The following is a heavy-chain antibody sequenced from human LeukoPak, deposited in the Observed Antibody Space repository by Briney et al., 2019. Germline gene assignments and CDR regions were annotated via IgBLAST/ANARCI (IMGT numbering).Heavy chain of an antibody. J-gene: IGHJ6*02. D-gene: IGHD1-14*01. CDR3: ARVPGLGYYGMDV. CDR2: ISSSGDYR. CDR1: GFTFSDYY. Sequence: GGSLRLSCAASGFTFSDYYMSWIRQAPGKGPEWISNISSSGDYRNYADSVKGRFTISRDNAKNSLYLQMSSLRGGDTAVYYCARVPGLGYYGMDVWGQGTTVTVSS. V-gene: IGHV3-11*05.